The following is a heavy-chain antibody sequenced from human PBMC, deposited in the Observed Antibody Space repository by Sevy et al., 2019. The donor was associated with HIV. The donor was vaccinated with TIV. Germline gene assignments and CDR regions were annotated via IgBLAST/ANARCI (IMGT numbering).Heavy chain of an antibody. CDR2: IYYSGST. Sequence: SETLSLTCTVSGGSISSGDYYWSWIRQPPGKGLEWIGYIYYSGSTYYNPSLKSRVTISVDTSKNQFSLKLSSVTAADTAVYYCATDFRSHEGHGFDPWGQRTLVTASS. D-gene: IGHD6-13*01. CDR1: GGSISSGDYY. V-gene: IGHV4-30-4*01. CDR3: ATDFRSHEGHGFDP. J-gene: IGHJ5*02.